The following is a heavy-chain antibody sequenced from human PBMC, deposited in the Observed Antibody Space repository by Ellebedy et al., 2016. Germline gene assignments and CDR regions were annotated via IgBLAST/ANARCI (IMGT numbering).Heavy chain of an antibody. V-gene: IGHV4-30-2*01. J-gene: IGHJ6*03. CDR2: IYHSGST. CDR1: GGSIGSGGYS. CDR3: ARVAIDYYYYMDV. Sequence: SETLSLXXAVSGGSIGSGGYSWSWIRQPPGKGLEWIGYIYHSGSTYYNPSLKSRVTISVDRSKNQFSLKLNSVTAADTAVYYCARVAIDYYYYMDVWGKGTTVTVSS.